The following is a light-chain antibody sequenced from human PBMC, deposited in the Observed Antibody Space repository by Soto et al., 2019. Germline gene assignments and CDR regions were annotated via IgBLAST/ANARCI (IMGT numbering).Light chain of an antibody. CDR1: SSDVGGYNY. V-gene: IGLV2-14*01. CDR2: EVS. CDR3: SSYTSSTTLDV. Sequence: QSALTQPASVSGSPGQSITISCTGTSSDVGGYNYFSWYQQHPGKAPKLMIYEVSNRPSGVSNRFSGSKSGNTASLPISGLQTEDEADYYFSSYTSSTTLDVFGTGTKLTVL. J-gene: IGLJ1*01.